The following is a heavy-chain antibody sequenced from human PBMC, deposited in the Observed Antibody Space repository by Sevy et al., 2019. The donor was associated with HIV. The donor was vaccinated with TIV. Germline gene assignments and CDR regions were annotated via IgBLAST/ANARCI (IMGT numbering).Heavy chain of an antibody. CDR3: ARVWLNSGVF. CDR2: IYSGGTT. D-gene: IGHD1-26*01. J-gene: IGHJ4*02. V-gene: IGHV3-53*01. CDR1: GFTVSTSY. Sequence: GGSLRLSCAAPGFTVSTSYMTWVRQAPGKGLESVSVIYSGGTTYYADSVKGRFTISRDNSKNPLYLKMNSLRAEDTAVYYCARVWLNSGVFWGQGTLVTVSS.